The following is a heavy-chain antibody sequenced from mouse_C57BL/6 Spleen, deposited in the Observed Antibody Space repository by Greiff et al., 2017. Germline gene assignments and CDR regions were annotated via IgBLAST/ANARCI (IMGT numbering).Heavy chain of an antibody. CDR1: GYTFTSYW. CDR2: IYPSDSET. CDR3: ARSRITSGYFDV. D-gene: IGHD1-1*01. V-gene: IGHV1-61*01. J-gene: IGHJ1*03. Sequence: QVQLQQPGAELVRPGSSVKLSCKASGYTFTSYWMDWVKQRPGHGLEWIGNIYPSDSETHYNQKFKDKATLTVDKSSSTAYMQLSSLTSEDSAVYYCARSRITSGYFDVWGTGTTVTVSS.